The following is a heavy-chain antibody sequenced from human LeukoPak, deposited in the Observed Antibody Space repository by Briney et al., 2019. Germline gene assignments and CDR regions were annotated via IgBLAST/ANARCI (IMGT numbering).Heavy chain of an antibody. CDR1: GGSISTLY. Sequence: SETLSLTCTVSGGSISTLYWSWLRQPPGKQLEWIGYVYYSGSTNYNPSFKTRVTISVDTSKNQFSLKLSSVTPADTAVYYCARVDYDSSGYFDYWGQGTLVTVSS. D-gene: IGHD3-22*01. V-gene: IGHV4-59*01. CDR3: ARVDYDSSGYFDY. J-gene: IGHJ4*02. CDR2: VYYSGST.